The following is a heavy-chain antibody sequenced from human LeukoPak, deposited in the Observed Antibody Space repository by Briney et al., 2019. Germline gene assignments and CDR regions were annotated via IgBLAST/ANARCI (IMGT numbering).Heavy chain of an antibody. D-gene: IGHD1-26*01. CDR3: ARGTELLDAFDI. CDR2: VYQSGSP. CDR1: GDSISPYY. V-gene: IGHV4-38-2*02. J-gene: IGHJ3*02. Sequence: SETLSLTCTVSGDSISPYYWGWIRQPPGKGLEWVGSVYQSGSPHNNPSLKSRVTISVDRSKNQVSLKLTSVTAADTAVYYCARGTELLDAFDIWGQGTKVTVSS.